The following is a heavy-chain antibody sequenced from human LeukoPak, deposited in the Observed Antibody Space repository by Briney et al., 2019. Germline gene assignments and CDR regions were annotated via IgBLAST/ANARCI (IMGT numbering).Heavy chain of an antibody. V-gene: IGHV1-18*01. CDR2: ISSYNGNT. CDR3: ARAGSGSYYTSIYYYYMDV. CDR1: GYTFTSYG. D-gene: IGHD1-26*01. Sequence: ASVKVSCKASGYTFTSYGISWVRQAPGQGLEWMGWISSYNGNTNYAQKLQGRVTMTTDTSTSTAYMELRSLRSDDTAVYYCARAGSGSYYTSIYYYYMDVWGKGTTVTISS. J-gene: IGHJ6*03.